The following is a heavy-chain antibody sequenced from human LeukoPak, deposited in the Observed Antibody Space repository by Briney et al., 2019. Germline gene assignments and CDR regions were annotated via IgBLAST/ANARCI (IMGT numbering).Heavy chain of an antibody. CDR1: GGSISSGGYS. V-gene: IGHV4-30-2*01. CDR2: IYHSGST. J-gene: IGHJ5*02. Sequence: SETLSLTCAVSGGSISSGGYSWSWIRQPPGKGLEWIGYIYHSGSTSYNPSLKSRVTMSVDTSKNQFSLKLSSVTAADTAVYYCARVRDDYWSTRSSWFDPWGQGTLVTVSS. D-gene: IGHD2-8*02. CDR3: ARVRDDYWSTRSSWFDP.